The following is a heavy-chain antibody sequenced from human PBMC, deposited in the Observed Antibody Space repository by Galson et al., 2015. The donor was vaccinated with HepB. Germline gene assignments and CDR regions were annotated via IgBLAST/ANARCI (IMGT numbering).Heavy chain of an antibody. CDR1: GFSLNTPGMC. CDR2: IDWDGAK. Sequence: PALVKPTQTLTLTCTFSGFSLNTPGMCVTWIRQPPGKALEWLARIDWDGAKYYNTSLATRLTISKDTSTNQVVLTMTNMDPVDTGTYYCARQQKQIAAAGPSSDPFDVWGQGTMVTVSS. CDR3: ARQQKQIAAAGPSSDPFDV. J-gene: IGHJ3*01. V-gene: IGHV2-70*11. D-gene: IGHD6-13*01.